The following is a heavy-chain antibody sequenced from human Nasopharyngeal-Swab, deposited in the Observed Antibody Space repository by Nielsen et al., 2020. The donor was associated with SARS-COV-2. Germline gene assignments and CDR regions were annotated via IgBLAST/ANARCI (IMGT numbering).Heavy chain of an antibody. J-gene: IGHJ5*02. D-gene: IGHD4-17*01. CDR3: ARDDYGDYGGWFDP. V-gene: IGHV4-38-2*02. Sequence: WIRQPPGKGLVWIGSIYHSGSTYYNPSLKSRVTISVDTSKNQFSLKLSSVTAADTAVYYCARDDYGDYGGWFDPWGQGTLVTVSS. CDR2: IYHSGST.